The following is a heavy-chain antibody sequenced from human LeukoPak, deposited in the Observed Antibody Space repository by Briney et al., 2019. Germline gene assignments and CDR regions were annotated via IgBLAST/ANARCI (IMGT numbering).Heavy chain of an antibody. J-gene: IGHJ6*03. CDR2: IYTSGST. CDR1: GGSISSGTYY. V-gene: IGHV4-61*02. D-gene: IGHD2/OR15-2a*01. CDR3: ARSGSTYYYHYMDV. Sequence: PSETLSLTCTVSGGSISSGTYYWSWIRQPAGKGLEWIGRIYTSGSTNYNPSLKSRVTISVDTSKNQFSLKLSSVTAADTAVYYCARSGSTYYYHYMDVWGKGTTVTVSS.